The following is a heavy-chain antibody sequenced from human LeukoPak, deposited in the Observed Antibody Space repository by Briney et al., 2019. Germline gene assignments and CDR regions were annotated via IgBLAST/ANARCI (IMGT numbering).Heavy chain of an antibody. V-gene: IGHV4-34*01. J-gene: IGHJ5*02. CDR3: ASVAGGSIFGVVIQRGWFDP. CDR1: GGSFSGYY. Sequence: SETLSLTCAVYGGSFSGYYWSWIRQPPGKGLEWIGEINHSGSTNYNPSLKSRVTISVDTSKNQFSLKLSSVTAADTAVYYCASVAGGSIFGVVIQRGWFDPWGQGTLVTVSS. CDR2: INHSGST. D-gene: IGHD3-3*01.